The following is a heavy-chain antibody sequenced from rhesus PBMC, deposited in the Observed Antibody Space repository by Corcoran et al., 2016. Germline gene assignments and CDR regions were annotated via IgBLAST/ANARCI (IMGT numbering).Heavy chain of an antibody. V-gene: IGHV4-106*01. CDR3: TRSRGYWYFDL. D-gene: IGHD5-42*01. CDR1: GGSISDDFY. J-gene: IGHJ2*01. CDR2: IYLSSGDS. Sequence: QVQLQESGPGLVKPSETLSLTCAVSGGSISDDFYWSWIRTPPGKGLEWIGYIYLSSGDSDYNPALKYRVTISVDTSKTQFSLNLRSVTAADTAVYYCTRSRGYWYFDLWGLAPQSSSLQ.